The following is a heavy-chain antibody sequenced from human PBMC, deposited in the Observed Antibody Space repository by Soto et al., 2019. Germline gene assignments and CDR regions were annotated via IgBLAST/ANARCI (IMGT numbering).Heavy chain of an antibody. V-gene: IGHV3-30*18. CDR1: GFIFSSYG. D-gene: IGHD2-15*01. CDR3: AKEVHCGGGSCSWSEGFDY. J-gene: IGHJ4*02. Sequence: QVRLVESGGGVVQPGRSLRLSCAASGFIFSSYGMHWVRQAPGKGLEWVAVISYEGSHTYYADSVKGRFTITRDHSKNTLYLAMTSLRPEDTAVYYCAKEVHCGGGSCSWSEGFDYWGQGTLLTVSS. CDR2: ISYEGSHT.